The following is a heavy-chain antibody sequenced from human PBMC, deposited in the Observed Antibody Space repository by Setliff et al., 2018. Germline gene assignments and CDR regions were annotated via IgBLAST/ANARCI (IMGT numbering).Heavy chain of an antibody. CDR2: IYGMGET. J-gene: IGHJ6*04. V-gene: IGHV4-61*05. Sequence: PSETLSLTCTVSGGSINEANYYWMWIRQPPGKGLEWIGNIYGMGETKYHPSLKSRVTISLDKTKNAFSLRLTSVTAADTGVYFCARSVDPDVWGKGTTVTVSS. CDR3: ARSVDPDV. CDR1: GGSINEANYY.